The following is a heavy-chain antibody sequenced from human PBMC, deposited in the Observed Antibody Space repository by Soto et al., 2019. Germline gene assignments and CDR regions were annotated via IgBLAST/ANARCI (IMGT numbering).Heavy chain of an antibody. V-gene: IGHV1-69*13. CDR3: ARGGFCSGGTCNPENYYYYGMDI. J-gene: IGHJ6*02. Sequence: SVKVSCKASGGTFSTYTISWVRQAPGQGLEWMGGIIPIFATANYAQKFQGRVTITADESTNTAYMELSSLRSEDTAVYYCARGGFCSGGTCNPENYYYYGMDIWGQGTTVTVSS. CDR1: GGTFSTYT. CDR2: IIPIFATA. D-gene: IGHD2-15*01.